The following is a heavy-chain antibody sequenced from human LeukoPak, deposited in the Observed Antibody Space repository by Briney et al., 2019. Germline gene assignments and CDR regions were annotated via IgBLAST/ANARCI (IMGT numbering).Heavy chain of an antibody. CDR2: IYYSGST. V-gene: IGHV4-59*01. J-gene: IGHJ4*02. D-gene: IGHD6-6*01. CDR3: ARGTYSSSSPYFDY. Sequence: SETLSLTCTVSGGSISSYYWSWIRQPPGKGLEWIGYIYYSGSTNYNPSLKSRVTISVDTSKNQFSLKLSSVTAADTAVYYCARGTYSSSSPYFDYWGQGTLVTVSS. CDR1: GGSISSYY.